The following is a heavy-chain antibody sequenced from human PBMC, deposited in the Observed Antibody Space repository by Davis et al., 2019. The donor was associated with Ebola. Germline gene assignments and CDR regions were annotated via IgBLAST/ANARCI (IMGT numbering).Heavy chain of an antibody. CDR3: ARAPLGSSSSRWFDP. J-gene: IGHJ5*02. V-gene: IGHV4-34*01. CDR2: INHSGST. D-gene: IGHD6-6*01. CDR1: GGSFSGYY. Sequence: PSETLSLTCAVYGGSFSGYYWSWIRQPPGKGLEWIGEINHSGSTNYNPSLKSRVTISVDTSKNQFSLKLSSVTAADTAVYYCARAPLGSSSSRWFDPWGQGTLVTVSS.